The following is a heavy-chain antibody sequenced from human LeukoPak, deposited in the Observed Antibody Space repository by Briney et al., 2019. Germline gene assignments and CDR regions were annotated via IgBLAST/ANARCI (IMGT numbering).Heavy chain of an antibody. D-gene: IGHD7-27*01. CDR2: ITPILGIA. J-gene: IGHJ6*03. CDR3: ARGLGHYYYYYMDV. CDR1: GGTFGSYA. V-gene: IGHV1-69*04. Sequence: SVKVSCKASGGTFGSYAISWVRQAPGQGLEWMGRITPILGIANYAQKFQGRVTITADKSTSTAYMELSSLRSEDTAVYYCARGLGHYYYYYMDVWGKGTTVTVSS.